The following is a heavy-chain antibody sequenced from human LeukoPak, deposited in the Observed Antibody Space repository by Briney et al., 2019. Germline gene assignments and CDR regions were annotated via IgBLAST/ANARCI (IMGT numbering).Heavy chain of an antibody. CDR3: SRGLDSRKLGY. J-gene: IGHJ4*02. CDR2: VYYSGIT. CDR1: GGSTGYSGHY. D-gene: IGHD3-22*01. V-gene: IGHV4-39*07. Sequence: SETLSLTCAVSGGSTGYSGHYWGWIRQPPGKGLEWIGSVYYSGITHYNPSLKSRVTISVDTSKNQFSLKLNSVTAADTAVYFCSRGLDSRKLGYWGQGTLVTVSS.